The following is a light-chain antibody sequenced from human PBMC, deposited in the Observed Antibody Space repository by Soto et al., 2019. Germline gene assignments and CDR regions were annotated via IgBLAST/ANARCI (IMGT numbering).Light chain of an antibody. CDR1: QSISSW. CDR2: KAS. J-gene: IGKJ1*01. Sequence: DIQTTQSPSTLSASVGDRVTITCRASQSISSWLAWYQQKPGKAPKLLIYKASSLESGVPSTFSGSGSGTEFTLTISSLQPDDFATYYCQHYNSYPWTFGQGTKVEIK. CDR3: QHYNSYPWT. V-gene: IGKV1-5*03.